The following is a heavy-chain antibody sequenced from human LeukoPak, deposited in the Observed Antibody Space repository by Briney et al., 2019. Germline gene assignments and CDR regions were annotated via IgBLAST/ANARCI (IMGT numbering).Heavy chain of an antibody. CDR3: AQLVENRSSTSCYGGTWTWFDP. J-gene: IGHJ5*02. Sequence: ASVKVSCKASGGTFSSYAISWVRQAPGQGLEWMGGIIPIFGTANYAQKFQGRVTITTDESTSTAYMELSSLRSEDTAVYYCAQLVENRSSTSCYGGTWTWFDPWGQGTLVTVSS. CDR2: IIPIFGTA. CDR1: GGTFSSYA. V-gene: IGHV1-69*05. D-gene: IGHD2-2*01.